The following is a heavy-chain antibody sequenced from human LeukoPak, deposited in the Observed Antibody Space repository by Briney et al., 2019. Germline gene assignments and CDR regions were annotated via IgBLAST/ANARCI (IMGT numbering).Heavy chain of an antibody. CDR3: ARPRNGGYSYDFGY. CDR1: GGSISSGGYY. D-gene: IGHD5-18*01. V-gene: IGHV4-30-2*01. CDR2: INHSGST. Sequence: PSQTLSLTCAVSGGSISSGGYYWSWIRQPPGKGLEWIGEINHSGSTNYNPSLKSRVTISVDTSKNQFSLKLSSVTAADTAVYYCARPRNGGYSYDFGYWGQGTLVTVSS. J-gene: IGHJ4*02.